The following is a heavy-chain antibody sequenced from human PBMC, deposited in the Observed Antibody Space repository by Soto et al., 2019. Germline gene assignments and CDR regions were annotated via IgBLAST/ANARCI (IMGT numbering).Heavy chain of an antibody. V-gene: IGHV3-7*01. CDR3: ARGSLVRGVTQFFPWFDP. CDR2: IKQDGSET. Sequence: EVQLVESGGGLVQTGGSLRLSCAASGFTFSSYWMSWVRQAPGKGLEWVANIKQDGSETYYVDSVKGRFTISRDNAKNSLYLQMNSLRAEDTAVYYCARGSLVRGVTQFFPWFDPWGQGTLVTVSS. D-gene: IGHD3-10*01. J-gene: IGHJ5*02. CDR1: GFTFSSYW.